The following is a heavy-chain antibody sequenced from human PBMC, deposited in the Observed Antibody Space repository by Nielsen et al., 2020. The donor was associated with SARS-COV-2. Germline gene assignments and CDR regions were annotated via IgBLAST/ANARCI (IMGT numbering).Heavy chain of an antibody. V-gene: IGHV3-30*04. CDR3: ARKSSLGL. CDR1: GFTFSSYA. J-gene: IGHJ4*02. CDR2: ISYDGSNK. D-gene: IGHD6-13*01. Sequence: GESLKISCAASGFTFSSYAMHWVRQAPGKGLEWVAVISYDGSNKYYADSVKGRFTISRDNAKNSLYLQMNSLRDEDTAVYYCARKSSLGLWGQGTLVTVSS.